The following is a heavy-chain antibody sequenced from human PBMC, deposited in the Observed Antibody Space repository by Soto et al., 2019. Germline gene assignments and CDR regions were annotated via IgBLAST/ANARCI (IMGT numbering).Heavy chain of an antibody. CDR2: ISYDGSNK. CDR3: ANLPEGDYDSSGYYSKWFDP. Sequence: GGSLRLSCAASGFTFSSYGMHWVRQAPGKGLEWVAVISYDGSNKYYADSVKGRFTISRDNSKNTLYLQMNSLRAEDTAVYYCANLPEGDYDSSGYYSKWFDPWGQGTLVTVS. CDR1: GFTFSSYG. V-gene: IGHV3-30*18. D-gene: IGHD3-22*01. J-gene: IGHJ5*02.